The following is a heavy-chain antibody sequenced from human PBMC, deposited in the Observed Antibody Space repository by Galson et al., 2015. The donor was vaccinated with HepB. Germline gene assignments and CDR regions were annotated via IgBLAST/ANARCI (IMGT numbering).Heavy chain of an antibody. D-gene: IGHD2-2*01. CDR2: IIPIFGIA. V-gene: IGHV1-69*10. Sequence: QSGAEVKKPGASVKVSCKASGGTFSSYAISWVRQAPGQGLEWMGGIIPIFGIANYAQKFQGRVTITADKSTSTAYMELSSLRSEDTAVYYCARAPRGQLPTTPHNWFDPWGQGTLVTVSS. CDR3: ARAPRGQLPTTPHNWFDP. J-gene: IGHJ5*02. CDR1: GGTFSSYA.